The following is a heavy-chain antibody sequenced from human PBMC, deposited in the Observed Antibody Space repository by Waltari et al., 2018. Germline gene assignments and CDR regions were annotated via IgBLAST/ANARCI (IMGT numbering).Heavy chain of an antibody. Sequence: QVQLVQSATEVQKPGASVKVSCKASGYPFSTFGFNWVRRGPGQGLEWMGWSSNSNETTKSAGNFQGRGTMTRDTATTPGYMELRSMRSDDTAVYYCTRSRSTGAFGANSDPDYWGQGTLVTVSS. J-gene: IGHJ4*02. CDR2: SSNSNETT. CDR3: TRSRSTGAFGANSDPDY. D-gene: IGHD3-10*01. CDR1: GYPFSTFG. V-gene: IGHV1-18*01.